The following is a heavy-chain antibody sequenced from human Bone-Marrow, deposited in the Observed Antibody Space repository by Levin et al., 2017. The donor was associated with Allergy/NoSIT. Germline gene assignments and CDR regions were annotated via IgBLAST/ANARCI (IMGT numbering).Heavy chain of an antibody. J-gene: IGHJ4*02. CDR3: ERTPGALVVTRYFDS. V-gene: IGHV3-23*01. D-gene: IGHD2-15*01. Sequence: GGSLRLSCAASGFTFSDYVMNWVRQAPGKGLEWVSVIGGSDGTTYYADSVKGRFTISRDNSKNTLYLQMNSLRADDTAVYFCERTPGALVVTRYFDSWGQGTLVSVSS. CDR1: GFTFSDYV. CDR2: IGGSDGTT.